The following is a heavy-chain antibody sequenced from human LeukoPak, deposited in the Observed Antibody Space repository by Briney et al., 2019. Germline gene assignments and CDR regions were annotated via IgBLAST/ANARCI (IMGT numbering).Heavy chain of an antibody. Sequence: SETLSLTCAVYGGSFSGYYWSWIRQPPGKGLEWIGETNHSGSTNYNPSLKSRVTISVDTSKNQFSLKLSSVTAADTAVYYCARGGGITMIVVVTAPFDYWGQGTLVTVSS. CDR1: GGSFSGYY. J-gene: IGHJ4*02. D-gene: IGHD3-22*01. CDR3: ARGGGITMIVVVTAPFDY. V-gene: IGHV4-34*01. CDR2: TNHSGST.